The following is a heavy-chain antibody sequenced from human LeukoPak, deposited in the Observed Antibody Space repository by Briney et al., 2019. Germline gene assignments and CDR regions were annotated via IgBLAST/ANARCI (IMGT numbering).Heavy chain of an antibody. CDR1: GFTFSSYG. CDR2: ISYDGSNK. J-gene: IGHJ4*02. Sequence: GRSLRLSCAASGFTFSSYGMHWFRQAPGKGLESVAVISYDGSNKYYADSVKGRFTISRDNSKNTLYLQMNSLRAEDTAVYYFAKDRRDGGYPYYFDYWGQGTLVTVSS. V-gene: IGHV3-30*18. CDR3: AKDRRDGGYPYYFDY. D-gene: IGHD5-12*01.